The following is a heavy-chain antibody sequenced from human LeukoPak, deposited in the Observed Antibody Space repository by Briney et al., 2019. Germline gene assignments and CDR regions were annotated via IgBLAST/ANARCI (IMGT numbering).Heavy chain of an antibody. Sequence: GGSLRLSCAASGFTFSSYAMSWVRQAPGKGLEWVSLLYSAGSTNYADSVKGRFTISRDDSKNTVYLQMNSLRAEDTAVYYCARWTNFHAFDIRGQGTLVTVSS. J-gene: IGHJ3*02. D-gene: IGHD1-1*01. CDR3: ARWTNFHAFDI. CDR2: LYSAGST. CDR1: GFTFSSYA. V-gene: IGHV3-23*03.